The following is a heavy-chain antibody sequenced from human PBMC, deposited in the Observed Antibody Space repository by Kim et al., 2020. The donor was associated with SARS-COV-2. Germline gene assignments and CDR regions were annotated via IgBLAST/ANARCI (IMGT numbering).Heavy chain of an antibody. D-gene: IGHD3-22*01. CDR3: ARGFITMIVVVIKPYYYYGMAV. CDR2: MNPNSGNT. V-gene: IGHV1-8*01. J-gene: IGHJ6*02. Sequence: ASVKVSCKASGYTFTSYDINWVRQATGQGLEWMGWMNPNSGNTGYAQKFQGRVTMTRNTSISTAYMELSSLRSEDTAVYYCARGFITMIVVVIKPYYYYGMAVWGQGTTVTVSS. CDR1: GYTFTSYD.